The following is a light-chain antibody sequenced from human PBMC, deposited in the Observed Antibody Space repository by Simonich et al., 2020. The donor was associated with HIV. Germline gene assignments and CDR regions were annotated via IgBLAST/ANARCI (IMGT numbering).Light chain of an antibody. J-gene: IGLJ2*01. Sequence: NFMLTQPHSVSESPGKTVTISCTRSSGSIAINYVQWYQQRPGSSPTTLIHEDNQRPSGVPVRFSGSIDSASNSASLTISGLKTEDEADYYCQSYDSSIPVVFGGGTKLTVL. CDR2: EDN. CDR3: QSYDSSIPVV. V-gene: IGLV6-57*01. CDR1: SGSIAINY.